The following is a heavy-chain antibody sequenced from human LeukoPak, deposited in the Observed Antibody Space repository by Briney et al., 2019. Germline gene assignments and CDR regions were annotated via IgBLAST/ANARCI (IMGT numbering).Heavy chain of an antibody. CDR1: GASLSSYY. J-gene: IGHJ5*02. CDR3: ARGPITEDGTFHSPNA. CDR2: ISDTGKT. V-gene: IGHV4-59*12. D-gene: IGHD1-1*01. Sequence: SETLSLTCSVSGASLSSYYWDWLRQPPGKGLEWIGYISDTGKTDSNPSLKSRVTISRDTSKNHFSLKVSSVTAADTAVYYCARGPITEDGTFHSPNAWGQGTLVTVSS.